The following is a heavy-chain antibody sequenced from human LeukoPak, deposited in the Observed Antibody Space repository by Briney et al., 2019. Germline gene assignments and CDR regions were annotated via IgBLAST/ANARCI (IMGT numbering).Heavy chain of an antibody. J-gene: IGHJ4*02. CDR3: AKIAAAGSAPFDY. D-gene: IGHD6-13*01. Sequence: GGSLRLSCAASGFTFSSYAMSWVRQPPGKGLEWVSAIRGSGGSTYYADSVKGRFTISRDNSKNTLYLQMNSLRAEDTAVYYCAKIAAAGSAPFDYWGQGTLVTVSS. CDR2: IRGSGGST. CDR1: GFTFSSYA. V-gene: IGHV3-23*01.